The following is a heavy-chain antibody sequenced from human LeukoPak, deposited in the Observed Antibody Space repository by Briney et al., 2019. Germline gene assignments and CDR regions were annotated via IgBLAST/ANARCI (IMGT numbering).Heavy chain of an antibody. CDR3: ARVGGGGSGSYNELGY. Sequence: ASVKVSCKVSGYTLTELSMHWVRQAPGKGLEWMGGFDPEDGETIYAQKFQGRVTMTEDTSTDTAYMELSSLRSEDMAVYCCARVGGGGSGSYNELGYWGQGTLVTVSS. CDR2: FDPEDGET. CDR1: GYTLTELS. V-gene: IGHV1-24*01. D-gene: IGHD3-10*01. J-gene: IGHJ4*02.